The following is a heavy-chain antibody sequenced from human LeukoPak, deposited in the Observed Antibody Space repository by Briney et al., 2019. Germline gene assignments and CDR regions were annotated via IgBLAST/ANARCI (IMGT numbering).Heavy chain of an antibody. V-gene: IGHV5-51*01. J-gene: IGHJ5*02. D-gene: IGHD2-15*01. CDR3: ARQEYCSGGSCYTWFDP. Sequence: GESLKISCKGSGYSINNYWIGWVRQMPGKGLEWMGIIYPADSDIRYSPSFQGQVTISADKSISTAYLQWSSLKASDTAMYYRARQEYCSGGSCYTWFDPWGQGTLVTVSS. CDR2: IYPADSDI. CDR1: GYSINNYW.